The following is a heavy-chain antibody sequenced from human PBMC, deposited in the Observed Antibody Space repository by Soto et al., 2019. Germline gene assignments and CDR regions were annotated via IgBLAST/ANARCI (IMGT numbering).Heavy chain of an antibody. V-gene: IGHV4-39*01. CDR3: ASSQEGAPHYGY. Sequence: QLQLQESGPGLVKPSETLSLTCTVSGGSISSSSYYWGWIRQPPGKGLEWIGSIYYSGSTYYNPSLKSRVTISVDTSKNQFSLKLSSVTAADTAVYYYASSQEGAPHYGYWGQGTLVTVSS. CDR2: IYYSGST. D-gene: IGHD1-26*01. J-gene: IGHJ4*02. CDR1: GGSISSSSYY.